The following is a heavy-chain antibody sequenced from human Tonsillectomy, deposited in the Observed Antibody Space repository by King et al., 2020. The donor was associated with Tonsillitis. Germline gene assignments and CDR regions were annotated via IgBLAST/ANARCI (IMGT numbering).Heavy chain of an antibody. CDR3: ASNQAANRDY. V-gene: IGHV1-69*12. CDR1: GDTFRSSA. J-gene: IGHJ4*02. Sequence: VQLVQSGAEVKKPGSSVKVSCKASGDTFRSSAFSWVRQAPGQGLEWMGGIIPIFGTANYAQRFQGRVTITADASTSTAYMELSSLRSEDTAVYYCASNQAANRDYWGQGTLVTVSS. CDR2: IIPIFGTA.